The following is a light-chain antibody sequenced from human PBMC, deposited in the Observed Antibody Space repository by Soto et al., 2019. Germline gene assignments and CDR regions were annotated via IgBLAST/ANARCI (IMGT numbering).Light chain of an antibody. CDR2: KNN. V-gene: IGLV1-44*01. J-gene: IGLJ2*01. CDR3: AAWDDSLNDVV. Sequence: QSVLTQSPSASGTPGQRITISCSGSSSNIGSNTVNWYRQLPGTAPKLLIYKNNQWPSGIPDRFSGSKSGTSASLAISGLQSEDGADYYCAAWDDSLNDVVFGGGTKVTVL. CDR1: SSNIGSNT.